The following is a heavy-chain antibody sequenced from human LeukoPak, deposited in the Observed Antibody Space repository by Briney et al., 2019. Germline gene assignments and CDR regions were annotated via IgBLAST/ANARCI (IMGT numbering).Heavy chain of an antibody. CDR1: VGTFSSYA. D-gene: IGHD2-21*02. CDR2: IIPIFGTA. CDR3: ARLSCGGDCRRFDY. Sequence: SVKVSCKASVGTFSSYAISWVRQAPGQGLEWMGRIIPIFGTANYAQKFQGRVTITTDESTSTAYMELSSLRSEDTAVYYCARLSCGGDCRRFDYWGQGTLVTVSS. V-gene: IGHV1-69*05. J-gene: IGHJ4*02.